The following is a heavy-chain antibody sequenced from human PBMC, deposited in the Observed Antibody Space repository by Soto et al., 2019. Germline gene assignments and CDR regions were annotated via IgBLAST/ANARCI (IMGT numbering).Heavy chain of an antibody. CDR1: CGSISDDY. CDR2: ISHSGST. J-gene: IGHJ6*02. CDR3: AREARGVISGMDV. V-gene: IGHV4-59*01. D-gene: IGHD3-10*01. Sequence: SETLSLTCTVSCGSISDDYWSWIRQPPGKGLEWIGHISHSGSTNYNPSLKSRVTISVDTSKRQFSLKLSSVTAADTAVYYCAREARGVISGMDVWGQGTTVTVSS.